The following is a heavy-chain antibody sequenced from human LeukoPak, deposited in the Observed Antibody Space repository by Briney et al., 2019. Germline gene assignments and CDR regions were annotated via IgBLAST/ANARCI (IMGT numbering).Heavy chain of an antibody. D-gene: IGHD3-22*01. Sequence: GRSLRLSCAASGFTFSSYAMHWVRQAPGKGLEWVAVISYDGSNKYYADSVKGRFTISRDNSENTLYLQMNSLRAEDTAVYYCARDSYYCDSSGYWDYWGQGTLVTVSS. CDR1: GFTFSSYA. V-gene: IGHV3-30-3*01. J-gene: IGHJ4*02. CDR2: ISYDGSNK. CDR3: ARDSYYCDSSGYWDY.